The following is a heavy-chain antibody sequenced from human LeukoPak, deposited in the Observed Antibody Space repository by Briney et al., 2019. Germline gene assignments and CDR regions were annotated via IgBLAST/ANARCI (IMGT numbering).Heavy chain of an antibody. CDR2: IHYDGGNE. V-gene: IGHV3-30*02. D-gene: IGHD3-10*01. Sequence: GGSLRLSCAASGFTFSNYDMYWVRQAPGKGLEWVAFIHYDGGNEYYVDSVKGRFTISRDNSRDTLYLQMNSLSAEDTAVYFCAKDWSMVAPAPSPHYFEYWGQGTLVTVSS. CDR1: GFTFSNYD. J-gene: IGHJ4*02. CDR3: AKDWSMVAPAPSPHYFEY.